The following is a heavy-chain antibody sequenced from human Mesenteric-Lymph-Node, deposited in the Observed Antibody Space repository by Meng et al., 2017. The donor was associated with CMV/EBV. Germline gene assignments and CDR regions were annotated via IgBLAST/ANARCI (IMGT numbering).Heavy chain of an antibody. CDR2: IIPIFGTA. J-gene: IGHJ4*02. D-gene: IGHD2-2*01. Sequence: SVKVSCKASGGTFSSYAISWVRQAPGQGLEWMGGIIPIFGTANYAQKFQGRVTITTDESTSTAYMELSSLRSEDMAVYYCARIYCSSTSCYQPQFDYWGQGTLVTVSS. V-gene: IGHV1-69*05. CDR3: ARIYCSSTSCYQPQFDY. CDR1: GGTFSSYA.